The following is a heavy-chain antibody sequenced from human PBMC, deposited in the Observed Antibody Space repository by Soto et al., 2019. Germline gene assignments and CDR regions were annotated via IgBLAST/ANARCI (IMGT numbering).Heavy chain of an antibody. V-gene: IGHV3-7*02. Sequence: EVQLVESGGGLVQPGESLRLSCAASGFTFSDYSMNWVRQAPGKGLEWVANIKQDGSKKYYLDSVRGRFTISRDNARNSLYLQMDSLRAEDTPQDYCARYGSPETSPYYHDGLDMWGLGTMVTVSS. CDR2: IKQDGSKK. J-gene: IGHJ3*02. D-gene: IGHD3-22*01. CDR1: GFTFSDYS. CDR3: ARYGSPETSPYYHDGLDM.